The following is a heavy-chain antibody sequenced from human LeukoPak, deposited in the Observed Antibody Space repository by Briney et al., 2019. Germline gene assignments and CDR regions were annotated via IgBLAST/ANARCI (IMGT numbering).Heavy chain of an antibody. V-gene: IGHV4-61*02. D-gene: IGHD3-9*01. CDR3: ARSLTGYAPISFDI. Sequence: SETLSLTCTVSGGSISSGSYYWSWIRQPAGKGLEWIGRIYTSGSTNYNPSLESRVTISVDTSKNQFSLKLSPVTAADTAVYYCARSLTGYAPISFDIWGQGTMVTVSS. CDR1: GGSISSGSYY. J-gene: IGHJ3*02. CDR2: IYTSGST.